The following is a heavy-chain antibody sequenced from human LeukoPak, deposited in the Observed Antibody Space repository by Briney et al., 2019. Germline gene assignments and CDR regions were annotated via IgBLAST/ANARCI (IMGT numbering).Heavy chain of an antibody. CDR3: ARGSVAALEYFQH. Sequence: ASVKVSCKASGYTFTGYYMHWVRQAPGQGLEWMGWIKPNSGGTNYAQKFQGRVTMTRDTSISTAYMELSRLRSDDTAVYYCARGSVAALEYFQHWGQGTLVTVSS. CDR2: IKPNSGGT. CDR1: GYTFTGYY. D-gene: IGHD6-19*01. J-gene: IGHJ1*01. V-gene: IGHV1-2*02.